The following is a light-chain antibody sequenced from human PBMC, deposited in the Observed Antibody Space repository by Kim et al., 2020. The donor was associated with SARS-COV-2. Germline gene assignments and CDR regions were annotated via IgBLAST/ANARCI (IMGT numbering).Light chain of an antibody. Sequence: SYELTQPPAVSVSPGQTASITCSGNNLGDKYVCWYQQKPGQSPVLVISQDNKRPSGIPGRFSGSNSGNRATLTISGTQAMDEADYYCQAWDSSTWVFGGGTQLTVL. CDR2: QDN. CDR3: QAWDSSTWV. J-gene: IGLJ3*02. CDR1: NLGDKY. V-gene: IGLV3-1*01.